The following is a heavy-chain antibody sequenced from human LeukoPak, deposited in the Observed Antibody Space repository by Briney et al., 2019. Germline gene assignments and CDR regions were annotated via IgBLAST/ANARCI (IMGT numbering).Heavy chain of an antibody. V-gene: IGHV3-7*02. CDR1: GFTFSSYW. CDR3: ARGHYYSIY. CDR2: INPDGSEK. J-gene: IGHJ4*02. Sequence: GGSLRLSCTASGFTFSSYWMTWVRQAPGKGLEGVANINPDGSEKDYVDSVKGRFTISRANAKNSLDLQMSNLRAEDTAVYFCARGHYYSIYWGLGTLVTVSS.